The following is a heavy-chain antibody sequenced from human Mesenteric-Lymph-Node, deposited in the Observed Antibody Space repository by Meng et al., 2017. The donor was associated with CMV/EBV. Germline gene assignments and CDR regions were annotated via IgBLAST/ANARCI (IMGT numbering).Heavy chain of an antibody. CDR2: IYYSGST. V-gene: IGHV4-39*01. CDR3: ARLGSGYFDY. Sequence: LSCTVSGDSISSRNFYWGWIRQPPGKGLEWIGSIYYSGSTYYNPSLKSRVTISVDTSKNQFSLKLSSVIATDTAVYYCARLGSGYFDYWGQGTLVTVSS. CDR1: GDSISSRNFY. J-gene: IGHJ4*02. D-gene: IGHD3-10*01.